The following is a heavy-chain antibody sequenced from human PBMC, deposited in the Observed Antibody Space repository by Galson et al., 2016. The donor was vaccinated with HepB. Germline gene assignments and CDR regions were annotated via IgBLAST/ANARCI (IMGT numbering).Heavy chain of an antibody. V-gene: IGHV3-49*04. CDR2: IRTKAYGGTI. J-gene: IGHJ6*02. D-gene: IGHD2-2*01. CDR3: TRDNSGVVPAARVLGGMDV. Sequence: SLRLSCAASGFTFGDYAVSWVRQAPGQGLEWVGFIRTKAYGGTIEYAASVKGRFSISRDDSKSIAYLQMHCLKPEDTAVYYCTRDNSGVVPAARVLGGMDVWGQGTTVTVSS. CDR1: GFTFGDYA.